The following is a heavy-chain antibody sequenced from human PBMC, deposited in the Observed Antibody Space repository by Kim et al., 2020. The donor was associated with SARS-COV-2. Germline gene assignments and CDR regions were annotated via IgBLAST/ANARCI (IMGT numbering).Heavy chain of an antibody. J-gene: IGHJ6*02. D-gene: IGHD3-10*01. Sequence: DSVKGRSTTSKDNDKNSLYLPMNSLRAEDTAVYYCARGGYYGSGTYGMDVWGQGTTVTVSS. V-gene: IGHV3-7*04. CDR3: ARGGYYGSGTYGMDV.